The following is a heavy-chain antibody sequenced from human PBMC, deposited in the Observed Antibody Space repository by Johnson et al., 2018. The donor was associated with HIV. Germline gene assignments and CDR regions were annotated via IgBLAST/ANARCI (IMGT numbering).Heavy chain of an antibody. CDR3: ARDPELDYFDNRAFDI. V-gene: IGHV3-7*01. D-gene: IGHD3-22*01. CDR1: GFTFSRYW. J-gene: IGHJ3*02. CDR2: IKQDGSEK. Sequence: EVQLVESGGGLVQPGGSLRLSCGASGFTFSRYWMSWVRQAPGKGLEWVANIKQDGSEKHYVDSVKARFTISRDNVKNSLYLQMNSLRAEDTAVYYCARDPELDYFDNRAFDIWGQGTMVTVSS.